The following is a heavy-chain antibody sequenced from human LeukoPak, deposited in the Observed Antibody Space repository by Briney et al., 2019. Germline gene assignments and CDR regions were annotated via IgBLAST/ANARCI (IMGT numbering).Heavy chain of an antibody. Sequence: GGSLRLSCAASGFTFRNYGMTWVRQAPGEGLEWVSGITSRSTTYYADSVKGRFTISRDNSKNMVWLQINSPTAEDTATYYCAKDGNWARFEDWGQGTLVTVSS. CDR1: GFTFRNYG. V-gene: IGHV3-23*01. J-gene: IGHJ4*02. D-gene: IGHD7-27*01. CDR3: AKDGNWARFED. CDR2: ITSRSTT.